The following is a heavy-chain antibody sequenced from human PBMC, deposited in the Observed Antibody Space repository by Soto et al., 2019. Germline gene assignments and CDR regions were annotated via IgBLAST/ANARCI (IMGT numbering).Heavy chain of an antibody. Sequence: LRLSCAASGFNFNTYWMYWVRQAPGKGLEWVANIDTDGSRNNYVDSVKGRFIISRDNAKNSLFLQMNSLRADDTAVYYCGRVPLDGNYANGVDVWGQGTTVTVSS. J-gene: IGHJ6*02. D-gene: IGHD4-17*01. CDR1: GFNFNTYW. CDR2: IDTDGSRN. V-gene: IGHV3-7*03. CDR3: GRVPLDGNYANGVDV.